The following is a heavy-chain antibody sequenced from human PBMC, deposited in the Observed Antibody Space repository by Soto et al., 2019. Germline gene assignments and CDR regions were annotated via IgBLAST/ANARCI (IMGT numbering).Heavy chain of an antibody. Sequence: EVRLLESGGGLVQPGGSLRLSCEASGFTFSAYLMTWVRQAPGKGLEWVSSISGTDGTTYYADSVEGRITISRDNSKNSLYMQMNSLSVNDTAVYYCAKPNRGYRAFDLWGQGTLVTVSS. CDR3: AKPNRGYRAFDL. CDR2: ISGTDGTT. J-gene: IGHJ3*01. D-gene: IGHD1-1*01. CDR1: GFTFSAYL. V-gene: IGHV3-23*01.